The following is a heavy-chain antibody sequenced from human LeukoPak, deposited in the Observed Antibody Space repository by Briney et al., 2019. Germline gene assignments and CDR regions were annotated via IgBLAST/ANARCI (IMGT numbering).Heavy chain of an antibody. J-gene: IGHJ4*02. CDR3: AKERYYYGSGTQLDY. CDR2: ISGSGGST. Sequence: GGSLRLSCAASGFTFSSYGMSWVRQAPGKGLEWVSAISGSGGSTYYADSVKGRFTISRDNSKNTLYLQMNSLRAEDTAVYYCAKERYYYGSGTQLDYWGQGTLVTVSS. CDR1: GFTFSSYG. V-gene: IGHV3-23*01. D-gene: IGHD3-10*01.